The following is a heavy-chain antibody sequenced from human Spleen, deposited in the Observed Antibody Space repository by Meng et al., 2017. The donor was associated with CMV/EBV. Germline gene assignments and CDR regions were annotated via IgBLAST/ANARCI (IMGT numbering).Heavy chain of an antibody. D-gene: IGHD3-22*01. V-gene: IGHV1-69*05. CDR1: GGTFRSYA. CDR3: ARGSSGYSFDY. CDR2: IIPIFGTA. J-gene: IGHJ4*02. Sequence: CKRSGGTFRSYAISWVRQAPGQGLEWMGGIIPIFGTANYAQKFQGRVTITTDESTSTAYMELSSLRSEDTAVYYCARGSSGYSFDYWGQGTLVTVSS.